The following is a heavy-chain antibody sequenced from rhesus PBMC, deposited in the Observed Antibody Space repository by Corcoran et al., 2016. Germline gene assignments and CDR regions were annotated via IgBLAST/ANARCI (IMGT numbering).Heavy chain of an antibody. D-gene: IGHD5-42*01. CDR3: ARTGGYSGYRSGYFDY. CDR2: IYGSGGSP. CDR1: GGSISSNY. J-gene: IGHJ4*01. Sequence: QVQLQESGPGLVKPSETLSLTCAVSGGSISSNYWSWIRQPPGKGLEWIGRIYGSGGSPDYNPSRKSRVTISTDTSKNQFSLKLSAVTAADTAVYYCARTGGYSGYRSGYFDYWGQGVLVTVSS. V-gene: IGHV4-160*01.